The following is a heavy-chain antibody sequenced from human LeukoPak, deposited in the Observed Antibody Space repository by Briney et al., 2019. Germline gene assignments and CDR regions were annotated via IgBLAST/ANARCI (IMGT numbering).Heavy chain of an antibody. CDR2: IYYSGST. CDR1: GGSISSHY. CDR3: ARGLRYFDWLPSWGMDV. J-gene: IGHJ6*02. Sequence: SETLSLTCTVSGGSISSHYWSWIRQLPGKGLEWIGYIYYSGSTNYNPSLKSRVTISVDTSKNQFSLKLSSVTAADTAVYYCARGLRYFDWLPSWGMDVWGQGTTVTVSS. V-gene: IGHV4-59*11. D-gene: IGHD3-9*01.